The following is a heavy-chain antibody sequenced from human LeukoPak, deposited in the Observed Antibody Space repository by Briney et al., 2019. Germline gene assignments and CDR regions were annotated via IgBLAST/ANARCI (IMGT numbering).Heavy chain of an antibody. CDR2: INPNSGGT. CDR3: ARDLRQSSSWYWFDP. Sequence: VASVKVSCKASGYTFTGYYMHRVRQAPGQGLEWMGRINPNSGGTNYAQKFQGRVTMTRDTSISTAYMELSRLRSDDTAVYYCARDLRQSSSWYWFDPWGQGTLVTVSS. CDR1: GYTFTGYY. V-gene: IGHV1-2*06. J-gene: IGHJ5*02. D-gene: IGHD6-13*01.